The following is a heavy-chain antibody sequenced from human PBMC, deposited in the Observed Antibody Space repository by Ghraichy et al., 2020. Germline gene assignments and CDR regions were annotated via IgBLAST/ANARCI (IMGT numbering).Heavy chain of an antibody. CDR3: ARGGASSHPFDF. V-gene: IGHV4-4*09. J-gene: IGHJ4*02. D-gene: IGHD3-16*01. CDR2: FYNSGST. CDR1: GGSISTYS. Sequence: ESLNISCTVSGGSISTYSWSWIRQPPGKGLEWIGFFYNSGSTNYNPSLQSRVPISFDTSKSQFYLKLSSVTAADTAVYYCARGGASSHPFDFWGQGTLVTVSS.